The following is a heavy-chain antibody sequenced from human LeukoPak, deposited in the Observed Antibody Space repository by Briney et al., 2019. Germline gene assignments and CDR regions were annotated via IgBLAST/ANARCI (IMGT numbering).Heavy chain of an antibody. D-gene: IGHD3-9*01. CDR1: GFTFSSYG. V-gene: IGHV3-33*01. J-gene: IGHJ6*03. CDR3: ARDYDILTGPYYYMDV. Sequence: GGSLRLSCAASGFTFSSYGMHWVRQAPGKGLEWGAVIWHDGSNKYYADSVKGRFTISRDNSKNTLYLQMNSLRAEDTAVYYCARDYDILTGPYYYMDVWGKGTTVTVSS. CDR2: IWHDGSNK.